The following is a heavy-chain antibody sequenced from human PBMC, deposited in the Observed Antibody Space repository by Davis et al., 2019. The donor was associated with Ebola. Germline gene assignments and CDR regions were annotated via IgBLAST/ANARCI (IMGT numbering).Heavy chain of an antibody. D-gene: IGHD5-12*01. Sequence: PSETLSLTCTVSAASMNTKYWGWIRQPPGKGLEWLGYIDRSGYTKYNPSLKSRVTLSLDTSKNHFSLDLTSVTPADTAVYYCVLGAGWLIDFWGQGVLVTVSS. J-gene: IGHJ4*02. V-gene: IGHV4-59*01. CDR3: VLGAGWLIDF. CDR2: IDRSGYT. CDR1: AASMNTKY.